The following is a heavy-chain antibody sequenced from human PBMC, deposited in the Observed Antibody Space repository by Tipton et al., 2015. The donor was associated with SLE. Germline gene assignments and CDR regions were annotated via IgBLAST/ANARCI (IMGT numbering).Heavy chain of an antibody. Sequence: TLSLTCTVSGGSISTYYWTWIRQPPGKGLEWIGYIYYSGSTNYNPSLKSRVTMSVDTSKNQFSLRLGSVTTADTAVYYCARDLGAGWGGHWYFDLWGRGTLLTVSS. CDR1: GGSISTYY. CDR2: IYYSGST. CDR3: ARDLGAGWGGHWYFDL. V-gene: IGHV4-59*01. D-gene: IGHD3-16*01. J-gene: IGHJ2*01.